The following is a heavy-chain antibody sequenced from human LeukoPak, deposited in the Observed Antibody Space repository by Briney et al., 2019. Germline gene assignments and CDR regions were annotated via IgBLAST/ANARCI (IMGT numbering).Heavy chain of an antibody. CDR1: GFTFSSYA. V-gene: IGHV3-23*01. CDR3: AKRAVAGGGYYYYMDV. Sequence: GGSLRLSCAASGFTFSSYAMSWVRQAPGKGLEWVSAISGSGGSTYYADSVKGRFTISRDNSKNTLYLQMNSLRAEDTAVYYCAKRAVAGGGYYYYMDVWGKGTTVTISS. J-gene: IGHJ6*03. D-gene: IGHD6-19*01. CDR2: ISGSGGST.